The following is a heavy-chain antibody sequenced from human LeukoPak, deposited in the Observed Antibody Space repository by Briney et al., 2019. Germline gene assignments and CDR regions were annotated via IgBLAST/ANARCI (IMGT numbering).Heavy chain of an antibody. Sequence: GGSLRLSCAASGFTFSSYGMHWVRQAPGKGLEWVAFIRYDGSNKYYADSVKGRFTISRDNSKNTLYLQMNSLRAEDTAIYYCARDAGYCSDGVCYRTRFDSWGQGALVTVSS. D-gene: IGHD2-15*01. J-gene: IGHJ4*02. CDR1: GFTFSSYG. CDR2: IRYDGSNK. CDR3: ARDAGYCSDGVCYRTRFDS. V-gene: IGHV3-30*02.